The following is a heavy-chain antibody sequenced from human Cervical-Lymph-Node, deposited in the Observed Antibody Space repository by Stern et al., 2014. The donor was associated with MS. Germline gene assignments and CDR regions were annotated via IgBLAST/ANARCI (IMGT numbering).Heavy chain of an antibody. CDR2: IFGGGET. Sequence: EDQLVESGGGLVQPGGSLRLSCAGSGFTITRNYMNWVRQAPGKGLEWVSVIFGGGETYYADSVKGRFTISRDDSKSTLYLQMNSLRAEDTAVYYCARGGAARNWGQGTLVIVSS. CDR1: GFTITRNY. V-gene: IGHV3-53*01. D-gene: IGHD6-6*01. J-gene: IGHJ4*02. CDR3: ARGGAARN.